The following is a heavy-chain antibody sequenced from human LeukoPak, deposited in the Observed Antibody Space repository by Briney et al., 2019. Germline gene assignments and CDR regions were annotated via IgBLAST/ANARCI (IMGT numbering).Heavy chain of an antibody. D-gene: IGHD4/OR15-4a*01. J-gene: IGHJ4*02. CDR3: ARRAGAYSHPYDY. CDR1: GFIFSAYG. CDR2: ITYTGHNE. Sequence: GGSLRLSCAASGFIFSAYGMHWVRQAPGKGLEWVAFITYTGHNEYYTDSVKGRFTISRDNSKNALYLQMNSLRAEDTAVYYCARRAGAYSHPYDYWGQGTLVTVSS. V-gene: IGHV3-30*12.